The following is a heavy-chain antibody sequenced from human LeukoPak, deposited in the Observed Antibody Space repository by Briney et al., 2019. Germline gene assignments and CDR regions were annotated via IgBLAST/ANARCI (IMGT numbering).Heavy chain of an antibody. CDR1: GFSFSDYY. V-gene: IGHV3-11*01. Sequence: GGSLRLSCAASGFSFSDYYLSWVRQAPGKGLEWVSYISFSGNTIYYADSVKGRFTISRDNTKNSLYLQMNSLRVEDTAVYYCAQVPPATRDYWGQGTLVTVSS. J-gene: IGHJ4*02. CDR3: AQVPPATRDY. CDR2: ISFSGNTI. D-gene: IGHD2-2*01.